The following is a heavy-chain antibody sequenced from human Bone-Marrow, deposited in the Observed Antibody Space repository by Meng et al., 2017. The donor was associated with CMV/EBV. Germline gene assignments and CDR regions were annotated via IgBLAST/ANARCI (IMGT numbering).Heavy chain of an antibody. D-gene: IGHD5-18*01. V-gene: IGHV1-18*01. CDR2: ISAYNGNT. CDR3: ARDHLYGYYFDY. Sequence: QVMLVQSGAEVKKPGAQVKVSCKAYGYTFTSYGISWVRQDLGQGLEWMGWISAYNGNTNYAQKLQGRVTMTTDTSTSTAYMELRSLRSDDTAVYYCARDHLYGYYFDYWGQGTLVTVSS. CDR1: GYTFTSYG. J-gene: IGHJ4*02.